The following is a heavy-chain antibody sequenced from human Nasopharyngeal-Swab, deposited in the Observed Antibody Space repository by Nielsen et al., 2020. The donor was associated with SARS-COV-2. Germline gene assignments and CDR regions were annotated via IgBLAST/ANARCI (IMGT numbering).Heavy chain of an antibody. D-gene: IGHD6-19*01. V-gene: IGHV4-59*12. CDR3: ARSYSSGPIDYYFDY. CDR2: IYYSGST. CDR1: GGSISSYY. Sequence: SETLSLTCTVSGGSISSYYWTWIRQSPGKGLEWIGYIYYSGSTDYNPSLKGRVTISVDTSKNQFSLKLNSVTAADTAVYYCARSYSSGPIDYYFDYWGQGTLVTVSS. J-gene: IGHJ4*02.